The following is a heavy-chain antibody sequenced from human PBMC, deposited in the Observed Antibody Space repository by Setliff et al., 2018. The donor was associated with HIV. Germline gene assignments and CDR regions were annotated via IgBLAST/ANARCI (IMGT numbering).Heavy chain of an antibody. CDR3: TKNLYRSPWSPLDY. CDR1: GFTFSTYW. D-gene: IGHD6-19*01. J-gene: IGHJ4*02. Sequence: GGSLRLSCAASGFTFSTYWMIWVRQAPGKGLEWVAKIKQDGSEEYYVDSVKGRFTISRDNAKNSVYLQMNSLRAEDTAVYYCTKNLYRSPWSPLDYWGQGTLVTVSS. V-gene: IGHV3-7*01. CDR2: IKQDGSEE.